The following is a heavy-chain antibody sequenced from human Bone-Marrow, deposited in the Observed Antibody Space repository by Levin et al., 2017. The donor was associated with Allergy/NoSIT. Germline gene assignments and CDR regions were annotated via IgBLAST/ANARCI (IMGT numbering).Heavy chain of an antibody. CDR3: DRDFSYAVDV. D-gene: IGHD2/OR15-2a*01. CDR2: IRSKPNNHAT. V-gene: IGHV3-73*01. Sequence: GGSLRLSCAASGFTFSGSAMNWVRQASGKGLEWVGHIRSKPNNHATTYAESVKGRFTISRDDSKNTAYLQMNSLKAEDTAVYYCDRDFSYAVDVWGPGTTVTVSS. J-gene: IGHJ6*02. CDR1: GFTFSGSA.